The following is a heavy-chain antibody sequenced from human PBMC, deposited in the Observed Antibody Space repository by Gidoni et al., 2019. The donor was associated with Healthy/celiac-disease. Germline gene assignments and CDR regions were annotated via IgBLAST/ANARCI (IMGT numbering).Heavy chain of an antibody. Sequence: QLQLQGSGPGLVKPSETLSLTCTVSGGSISSSSYYWGWIRQPPGKGLEWIGSIYYSGSTYYNPYLKSRVTISVDTSKNQFSLKLSSVTAADTAVYYCARESTEGGYWGQGTLVTVSS. V-gene: IGHV4-39*02. D-gene: IGHD4-17*01. CDR2: IYYSGST. CDR3: ARESTEGGY. CDR1: GGSISSSSYY. J-gene: IGHJ4*02.